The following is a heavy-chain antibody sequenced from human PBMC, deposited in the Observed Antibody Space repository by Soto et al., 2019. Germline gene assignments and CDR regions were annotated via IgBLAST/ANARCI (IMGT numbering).Heavy chain of an antibody. CDR3: XRKGTYYYDSSGYYAQYSYYGMDV. D-gene: IGHD3-22*01. Sequence: PGESLKISCKGSGYSFTSYWIGWVRQMPGKGLEWMGIIYPGDSDTRYSPSFQGQVTISADKSISTAYLQWSSLKASDTAMYYCXRKGTYYYDSSGYYAQYSYYGMDVWGEGTTVTVSS. CDR1: GYSFTSYW. CDR2: IYPGDSDT. V-gene: IGHV5-51*01. J-gene: IGHJ6*02.